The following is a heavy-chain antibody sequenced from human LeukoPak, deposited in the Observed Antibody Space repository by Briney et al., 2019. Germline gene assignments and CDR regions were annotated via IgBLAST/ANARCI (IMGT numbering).Heavy chain of an antibody. CDR3: TTLRPYIQPR. D-gene: IGHD5-18*01. CDR2: ISYDGSNK. CDR1: GFTFSSYA. Sequence: GGSLRLSCAASGFTFSSYAMHWVRQAPGKGLEWVAVISYDGSNKYYAGSVKGRFTISRDNSKNTLYLQMNSLKTEDTAVYYCTTLRPYIQPRWGQGTMVTVSS. V-gene: IGHV3-30*04. J-gene: IGHJ3*01.